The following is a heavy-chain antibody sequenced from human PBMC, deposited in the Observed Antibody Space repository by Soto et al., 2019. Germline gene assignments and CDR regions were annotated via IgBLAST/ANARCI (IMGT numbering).Heavy chain of an antibody. D-gene: IGHD3-3*01. CDR2: IYNGGSP. Sequence: QVQLQESGPGLVKPSETLSLTCTVSGDSISTAYWSWIRHPPGKRLEYIGFIYNGGSPNYNPSLESRVTISPDTSKNQFSLKLNSVTAADTAVYYCARGEWFRRDYGMDVWGRGTTVTVS. V-gene: IGHV4-59*01. J-gene: IGHJ6*02. CDR1: GDSISTAY. CDR3: ARGEWFRRDYGMDV.